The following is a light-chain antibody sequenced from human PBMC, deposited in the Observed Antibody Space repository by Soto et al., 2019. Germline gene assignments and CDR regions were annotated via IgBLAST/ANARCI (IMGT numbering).Light chain of an antibody. CDR2: DAS. Sequence: EIVLTQSPATQSLSPGERATLSCAASQSVSSSYLAWYQQKPGLAPRLLIYDASSRATGIPDRFSGSGSGTDFTLTISRLEPEDFAVYYCQQYGSSHTFGGGTKVEIK. V-gene: IGKV3D-20*01. CDR1: QSVSSSY. J-gene: IGKJ4*01. CDR3: QQYGSSHT.